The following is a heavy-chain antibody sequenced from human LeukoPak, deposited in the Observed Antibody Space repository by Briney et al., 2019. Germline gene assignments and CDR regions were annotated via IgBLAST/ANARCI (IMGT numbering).Heavy chain of an antibody. V-gene: IGHV3-30*02. CDR3: AKGVKHIVVVTAQHYFDY. J-gene: IGHJ4*02. D-gene: IGHD2-21*02. Sequence: GGKLRLSCAASGLTFSRDGMHWVCQAPGKGLEWLAFIRSAGSNKSYADSVKGRFTIARDNSKNTLYLQMNSLRADDTAVYYCAKGVKHIVVVTAQHYFDYWGQGTLVTVSS. CDR2: IRSAGSNK. CDR1: GLTFSRDG.